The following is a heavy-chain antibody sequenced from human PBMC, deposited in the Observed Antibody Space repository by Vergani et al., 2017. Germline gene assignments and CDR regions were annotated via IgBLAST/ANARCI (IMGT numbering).Heavy chain of an antibody. CDR2: IWYDGSNK. Sequence: VQLVETGGGLIQPGGSLRLSCAASGFTFSSYGMHWVRQVPGKGLEWVAVIWYDGSNKYYADSVKGRFTISRDNSKNTLYLQMNSLRAEDTAVYYCARDGQAAGTGNNWFDPWGQGTLVTVSS. CDR3: ARDGQAAGTGNNWFDP. CDR1: GFTFSSYG. D-gene: IGHD6-13*01. V-gene: IGHV3-33*08. J-gene: IGHJ5*02.